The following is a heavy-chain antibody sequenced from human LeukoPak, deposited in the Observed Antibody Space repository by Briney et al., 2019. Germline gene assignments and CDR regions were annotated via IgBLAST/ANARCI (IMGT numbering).Heavy chain of an antibody. J-gene: IGHJ3*02. D-gene: IGHD6-13*01. CDR1: GFTFSSYS. V-gene: IGHV3-21*01. CDR2: ISSSSSYI. Sequence: GGSLRLXCAASGFTFSSYSMNWVRQAPGKALEWVSSISSSSSYIYYADSVKGRFTISRDNAKNSLYLQMNSLRAEDTAVYYCAGIAAGDAFDIWGQGTMVTVSS. CDR3: AGIAAGDAFDI.